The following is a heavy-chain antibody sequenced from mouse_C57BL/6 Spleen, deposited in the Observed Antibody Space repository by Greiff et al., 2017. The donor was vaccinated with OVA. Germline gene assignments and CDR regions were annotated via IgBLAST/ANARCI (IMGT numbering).Heavy chain of an antibody. Sequence: VQLQQSGPELVKPGASVKISCKASGYTFTSYWMHWVKQRPGQGLEWIGMIHPNSGSTNYNEKFKSKATLTVDKSSSTAYMQLSSLTSEDSAVYYCARWLLRLYYFDYWGQGTTLTVSS. D-gene: IGHD2-3*01. V-gene: IGHV1-64*01. J-gene: IGHJ2*01. CDR2: IHPNSGST. CDR1: GYTFTSYW. CDR3: ARWLLRLYYFDY.